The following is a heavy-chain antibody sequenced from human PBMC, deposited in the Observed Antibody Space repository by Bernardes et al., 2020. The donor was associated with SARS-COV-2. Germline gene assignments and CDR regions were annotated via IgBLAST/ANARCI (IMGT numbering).Heavy chain of an antibody. J-gene: IGHJ6*02. CDR3: ARGKDSYNYYAMDV. CDR1: GFTVSGNY. V-gene: IGHV3-53*01. CDR2: IYSGGST. Sequence: GSLRLSCAASGFTVSGNYMSWVRQAPGKGLEWVSIIYSGGSTYYADSVKGRFTISRENSKNTLYLQMNSLRADDAAVYYCARGKDSYNYYAMDVWGQGTTVTVSS.